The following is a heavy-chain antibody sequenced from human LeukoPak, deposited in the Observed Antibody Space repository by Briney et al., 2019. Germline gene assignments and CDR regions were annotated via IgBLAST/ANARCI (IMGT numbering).Heavy chain of an antibody. CDR2: ISSSSSYI. V-gene: IGHV3-21*01. Sequence: GGSLRLSCAASGFTFSSYWMHWVRQAPGKGLEWVSSISSSSSYIYYADSVKGRFTISRDNAKNSLYLQMNSLRAEDTAVYYCARALRYNWNDLVAFDIWGQGTMVTVSS. CDR1: GFTFSSYW. CDR3: ARALRYNWNDLVAFDI. J-gene: IGHJ3*02. D-gene: IGHD1-1*01.